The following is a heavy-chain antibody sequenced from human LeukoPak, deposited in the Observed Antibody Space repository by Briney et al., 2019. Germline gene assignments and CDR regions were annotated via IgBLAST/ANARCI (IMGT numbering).Heavy chain of an antibody. CDR2: INHSGST. CDR3: ASGRVRGVINYYYYGMDV. CDR1: GGSFSGYY. Sequence: SETLSLTCAVYGGSFSGYYWSWIRQPPGKGLEWIGEINHSGSTNYNPSLKSRVTISVDTSKNQFSLKPSSVTAADTAVYYCASGRVRGVINYYYYGMDVWGQGTTVTVSS. J-gene: IGHJ6*02. D-gene: IGHD3-10*01. V-gene: IGHV4-34*01.